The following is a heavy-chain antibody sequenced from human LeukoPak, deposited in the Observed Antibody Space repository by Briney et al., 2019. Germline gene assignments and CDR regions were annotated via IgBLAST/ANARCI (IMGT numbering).Heavy chain of an antibody. D-gene: IGHD6-13*01. CDR2: ISDYNGKT. Sequence: ASVKVSCKASGYTFTSYGISWVRQAPGQGLEWMGWISDYNGKTNHAQNFQGRVTMTTDTSTSTAYMELRSLRSDDRAVYYCVRDGKQQLGFDYWGQGTLVTVSS. CDR1: GYTFTSYG. J-gene: IGHJ4*02. CDR3: VRDGKQQLGFDY. V-gene: IGHV1-18*01.